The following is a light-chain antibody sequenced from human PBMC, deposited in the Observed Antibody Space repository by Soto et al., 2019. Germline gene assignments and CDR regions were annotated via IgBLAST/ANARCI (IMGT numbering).Light chain of an antibody. V-gene: IGKV1-5*03. Sequence: DIQMTQSPFTLSASVRDRIIITCRASQNIGSWLAWYQQKPGKAPKLLFYKASSLESGVPSRFSGSGSGTEFTLTISSLQPDDFATYYCQQYNSYCTFGQGTKLEIK. J-gene: IGKJ2*02. CDR3: QQYNSYCT. CDR1: QNIGSW. CDR2: KAS.